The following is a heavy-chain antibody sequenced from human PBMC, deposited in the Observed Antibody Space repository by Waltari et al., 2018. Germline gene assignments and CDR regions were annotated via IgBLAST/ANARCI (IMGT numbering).Heavy chain of an antibody. CDR1: GDSISGNTAA. D-gene: IGHD6-19*01. CDR2: TYYRSNWYY. CDR3: ASLSSSGWYYFDY. Sequence: QGQLQPSGPGLVQPSQTLSLTCAISGDSISGNTAAWNWIRQSPSRGLEWLGRTYYRSNWYYDYAASVRGRISINPDTSNNQFSLQLHSVTPEDTAVYYCASLSSSGWYYFDYWGQGILVTVSS. J-gene: IGHJ4*02. V-gene: IGHV6-1*01.